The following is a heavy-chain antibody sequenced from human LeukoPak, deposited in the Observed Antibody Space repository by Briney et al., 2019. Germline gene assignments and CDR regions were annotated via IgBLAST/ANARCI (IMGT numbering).Heavy chain of an antibody. V-gene: IGHV1-3*01. J-gene: IGHJ3*02. D-gene: IGHD6-19*01. CDR2: INAGNGNT. CDR1: GYTFTSYA. Sequence: ASVKVSCKASGYTFTSYAMHWVRQAPGQRLEWMGWINAGNGNTKYSQKFQGRVTITRDTSASTAYMELSSLRSEDTAVYYCARGIAVAADAFDIWGQGTMVTFSS. CDR3: ARGIAVAADAFDI.